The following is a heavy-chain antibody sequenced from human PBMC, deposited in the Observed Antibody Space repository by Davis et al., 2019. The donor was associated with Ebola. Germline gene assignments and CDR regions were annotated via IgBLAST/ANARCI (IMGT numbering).Heavy chain of an antibody. D-gene: IGHD6-19*01. J-gene: IGHJ4*02. CDR2: IKSRFDGATT. CDR3: ARGSGAYD. V-gene: IGHV3-15*06. Sequence: GGSLRLSCVTSGFTFTNAWMSWVRQAPGKGLEWVGRIKSRFDGATTHYAARVRGRFTISRDDSRNTLYLQMNRLKTEDTARYYCARGSGAYDWGLGTLVTVSS. CDR1: GFTFTNAW.